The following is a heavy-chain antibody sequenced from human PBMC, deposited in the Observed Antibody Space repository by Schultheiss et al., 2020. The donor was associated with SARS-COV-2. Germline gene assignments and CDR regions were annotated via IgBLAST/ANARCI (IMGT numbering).Heavy chain of an antibody. CDR1: GFTFSSYG. CDR2: ISWNSGSI. J-gene: IGHJ3*02. CDR3: ATTVTTDAFDI. V-gene: IGHV3-9*01. D-gene: IGHD4-17*01. Sequence: GGSLRLSCAAPGFTFSSYGMHWVRQAPGKGLEWVSGISWNSGSIGYADSVKGRFTISRDNSKNTLYLQMNSLRAEDTAIYYCATTVTTDAFDIWGQGTLVTVSS.